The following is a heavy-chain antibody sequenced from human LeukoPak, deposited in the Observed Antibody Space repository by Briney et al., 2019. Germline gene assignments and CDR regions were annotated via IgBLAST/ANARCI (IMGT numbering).Heavy chain of an antibody. V-gene: IGHV4-59*02. D-gene: IGHD7-27*01. CDR2: IYYTET. Sequence: PSETLSLTCTVSGGSVSDYYWSWIRQSPGKGLEWIGYIYYTETSYNPSLRSRVTISAYTSKNQFSLKLYSVTAADTAVYYCATRKLGNDYWGQGTLVTASS. CDR1: GGSVSDYY. CDR3: ATRKLGNDY. J-gene: IGHJ4*02.